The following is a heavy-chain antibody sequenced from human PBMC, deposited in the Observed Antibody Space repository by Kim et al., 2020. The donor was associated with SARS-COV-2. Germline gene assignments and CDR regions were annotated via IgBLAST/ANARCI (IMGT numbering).Heavy chain of an antibody. CDR3: AKDPRGYGGSPFDF. Sequence: GGSLRLSCAASGFAFSGHAIIWVRQAPGKGLEWVSAINGNGADTYYADSVKGRFTISRDNSKNTAYLQLNSLRADDTAIYYCAKDPRGYGGSPFDFWGQGTQVPVP. CDR1: GFAFSGHA. CDR2: INGNGADT. D-gene: IGHD5-12*01. J-gene: IGHJ4*02. V-gene: IGHV3-23*01.